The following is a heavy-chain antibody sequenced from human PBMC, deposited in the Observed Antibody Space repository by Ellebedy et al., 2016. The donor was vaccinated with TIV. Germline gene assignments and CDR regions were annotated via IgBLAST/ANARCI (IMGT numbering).Heavy chain of an antibody. CDR3: ARGAIAADAFDI. V-gene: IGHV1-2*02. CDR2: INPNSGGT. CDR1: GYTFTSYD. Sequence: ASVKVSXKASGYTFTSYDINWVRQATGQGLEWMGWINPNSGGTNYAQKFQGRVTMTRDTSISTAYMELSRLRSDDTAVYYCARGAIAADAFDIWGQGTMVTVSS. J-gene: IGHJ3*02. D-gene: IGHD2-15*01.